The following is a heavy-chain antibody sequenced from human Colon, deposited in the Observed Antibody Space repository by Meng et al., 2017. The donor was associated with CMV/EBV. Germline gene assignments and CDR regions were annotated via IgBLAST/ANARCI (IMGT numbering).Heavy chain of an antibody. CDR3: ARDSNLSGLAY. CDR1: GASTTSYY. V-gene: IGHV4-4*07. J-gene: IGHJ4*02. Sequence: GQLRESGPGLVKPSETPSLTCTVSGASTTSYYWSWIRQPAGKGLEWIGRVYISGNTNYNPSLKSRVTMSIDTSKNQLSLNIRPVTAADTAVYYCARDSNLSGLAYWGQGTLVTVSS. CDR2: VYISGNT. D-gene: IGHD3-10*01.